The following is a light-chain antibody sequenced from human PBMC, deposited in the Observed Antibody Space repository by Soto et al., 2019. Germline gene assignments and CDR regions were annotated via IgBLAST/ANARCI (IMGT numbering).Light chain of an antibody. J-gene: IGLJ1*01. CDR3: SAYTVSRTYV. Sequence: QSVLTQPASVSGSPGQSITIFCSGTSSDVGAYKFVSWYRHHPGKAPQVMIYEVSNRPSGVSNRFSGSKSGNTASLTISGLQPEDEGDYYCSAYTVSRTYVFGTGTKLTVL. CDR2: EVS. CDR1: SSDVGAYKF. V-gene: IGLV2-14*01.